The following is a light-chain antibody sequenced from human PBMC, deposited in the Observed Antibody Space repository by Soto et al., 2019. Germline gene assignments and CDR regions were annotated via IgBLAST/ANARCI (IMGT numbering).Light chain of an antibody. J-gene: IGLJ1*01. CDR3: TSYAGTYSFFYV. Sequence: QSVLTEPRSASGSPSQSVTISCTGTSSDFGAYNYVSWYQQLPSKAPKLIIYEVSKRPSGVPDRFSGSKSGNTASLTVSGLQAEDEADYYCTSYAGTYSFFYVFGTGTKVTVL. CDR2: EVS. V-gene: IGLV2-8*01. CDR1: SSDFGAYNY.